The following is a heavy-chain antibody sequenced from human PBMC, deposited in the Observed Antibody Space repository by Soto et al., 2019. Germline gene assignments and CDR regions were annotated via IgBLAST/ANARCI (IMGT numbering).Heavy chain of an antibody. D-gene: IGHD6-19*01. CDR1: GFTFGDYT. Sequence: PVGSLRLSCAASGFTFGDYTMHWVRQAPGKGLEWVSLISWDGGSTYYADSVKGRFTISRDNSKNSLYLQMNSLRTEDTAFYYCAKDIAGSGWYSLDYWGQGTLVTVSS. CDR2: ISWDGGST. V-gene: IGHV3-43*01. CDR3: AKDIAGSGWYSLDY. J-gene: IGHJ4*02.